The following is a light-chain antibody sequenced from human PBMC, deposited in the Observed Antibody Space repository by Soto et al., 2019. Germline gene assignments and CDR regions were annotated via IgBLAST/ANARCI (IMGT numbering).Light chain of an antibody. Sequence: IVLTQSQATLSLSPGERATLSCRASQSVSSYLAWYQQKPGQAPRLLIYDASNRATGIPARFSGSGSGTDFTLTISSLEPEDFAVYYCQQRSNWPPITFAQGTRLEI. CDR1: QSVSSY. J-gene: IGKJ5*01. CDR2: DAS. V-gene: IGKV3-11*01. CDR3: QQRSNWPPIT.